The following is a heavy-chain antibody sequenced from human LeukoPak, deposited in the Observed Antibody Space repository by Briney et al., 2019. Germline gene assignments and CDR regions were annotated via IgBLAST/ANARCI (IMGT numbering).Heavy chain of an antibody. Sequence: PGGSLRLSCAVSGFTFTSYAMSWVRQAPGKGLDWVSAVSGSGGSTHYADSVTGRFTISRDNSKNTLYLQMNSLRAEDTAVYYCAKDRYYDNTGDHYESEYWGQGTLVTVSS. D-gene: IGHD3-22*01. CDR3: AKDRYYDNTGDHYESEY. V-gene: IGHV3-23*01. J-gene: IGHJ4*02. CDR2: VSGSGGST. CDR1: GFTFTSYA.